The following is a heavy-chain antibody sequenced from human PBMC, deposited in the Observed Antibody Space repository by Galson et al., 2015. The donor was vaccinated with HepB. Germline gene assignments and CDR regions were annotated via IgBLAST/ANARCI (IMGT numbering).Heavy chain of an antibody. D-gene: IGHD6-13*01. Sequence: SLRLSCAASGFTFGNFWMSWVRQAPGKGLEWVANIKQDGSEKYYMDSVEGRFTISRDNAKNSLDLEMNGLRAEDTAVYYCARLSVAADGLDVCGPGTPFTVSS. CDR3: ARLSVAADGLDV. V-gene: IGHV3-7*01. J-gene: IGHJ6*02. CDR2: IKQDGSEK. CDR1: GFTFGNFW.